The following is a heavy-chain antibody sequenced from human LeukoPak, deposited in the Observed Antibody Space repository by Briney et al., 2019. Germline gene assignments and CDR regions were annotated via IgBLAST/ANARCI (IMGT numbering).Heavy chain of an antibody. J-gene: IGHJ4*02. D-gene: IGHD5-18*01. V-gene: IGHV4-34*01. Sequence: SETLSLTCAVSGGSFSGYYWSWIRQPPGKGLEWIGEINHSGSTNYNPYLKSRVTISVETTKNQSSLKLISMTAADTTVYYCARVRMNTAMGHYFDYWGQGTLVTVSS. CDR3: ARVRMNTAMGHYFDY. CDR1: GGSFSGYY. CDR2: INHSGST.